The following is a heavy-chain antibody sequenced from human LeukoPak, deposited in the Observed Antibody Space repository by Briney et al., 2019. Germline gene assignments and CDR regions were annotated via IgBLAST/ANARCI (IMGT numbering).Heavy chain of an antibody. Sequence: GASVTVSFKASGYTFTVYYMHWVRQAPGQGLEWMGWINPNSGGTNYAQKFQGWVTMTRDTSISTAYMELSRLRSDDTAVYYCAREDSGSYVAFDIWGQGTMVTVSS. J-gene: IGHJ3*02. CDR2: INPNSGGT. V-gene: IGHV1-2*04. CDR3: AREDSGSYVAFDI. CDR1: GYTFTVYY. D-gene: IGHD1-26*01.